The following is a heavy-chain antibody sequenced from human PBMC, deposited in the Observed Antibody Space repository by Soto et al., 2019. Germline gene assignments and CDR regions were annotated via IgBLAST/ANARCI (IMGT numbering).Heavy chain of an antibody. CDR2: TYYRSKWYN. CDR3: ARGAGSGSYRPLTFDY. J-gene: IGHJ4*02. CDR1: GDSVSSNSAA. Sequence: HSQTLSLTCVISGDSVSSNSAAWNWIRQSPSRGLEWLGRTYYRSKWYNDYAVSVKSRITINPDTSKNHFSLQLNSVTPDDTAVYYCARGAGSGSYRPLTFDYWGQGALVTVSS. D-gene: IGHD3-10*01. V-gene: IGHV6-1*01.